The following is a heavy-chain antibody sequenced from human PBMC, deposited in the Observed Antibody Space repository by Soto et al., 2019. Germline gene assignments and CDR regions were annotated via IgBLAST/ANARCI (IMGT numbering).Heavy chain of an antibody. CDR2: ISSSGNT. D-gene: IGHD2-8*01. Sequence: SETLSLTCTVSDGSISNFYWSWIRQPPGKGLEWIGYISSSGNTNYNPSLKSRVSISVDTSKTQFSLNLTSVTAADTAVYYCARAPMVLTRSYFDSWGQGTPVTVSS. V-gene: IGHV4-59*01. CDR3: ARAPMVLTRSYFDS. J-gene: IGHJ4*02. CDR1: DGSISNFY.